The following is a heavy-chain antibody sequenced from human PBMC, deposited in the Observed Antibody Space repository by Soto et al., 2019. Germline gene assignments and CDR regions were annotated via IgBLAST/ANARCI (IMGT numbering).Heavy chain of an antibody. Sequence: QVQLQESGPGLVKHSENLSLPCTVSGVSVSSVSYYWSWIRQPPGKGLEWVGYIYYSGSTNYNPSRKSRVTISVDTSKNQFSLKLSSVTAADTAVYYCARDRVAAAGIYYYGMDVWGQGTKVPVSS. CDR2: IYYSGST. V-gene: IGHV4-61*01. D-gene: IGHD6-13*01. CDR3: ARDRVAAAGIYYYGMDV. CDR1: GVSVSSVSYY. J-gene: IGHJ6*02.